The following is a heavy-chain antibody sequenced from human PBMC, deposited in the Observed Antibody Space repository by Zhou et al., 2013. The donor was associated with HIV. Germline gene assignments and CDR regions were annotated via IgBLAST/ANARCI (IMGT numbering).Heavy chain of an antibody. CDR3: ARDLLPTTSWTDFYYYGLNV. CDR1: GGTSATYI. V-gene: IGHV1-69*11. Sequence: QVQLVQSGAEVKKPGSSVKVSCKPSGGTSATYIFNWVRQAPGQGLEWVGRIIPALGTLKDAQNVTQKLRGRATITADESGRTVFLELTRLTFEDTAVYYCARDLLPTTSWTDFYYYGLNVWGQGTTVTVSS. D-gene: IGHD2-2*01. CDR2: IIPALGTL. J-gene: IGHJ6*02.